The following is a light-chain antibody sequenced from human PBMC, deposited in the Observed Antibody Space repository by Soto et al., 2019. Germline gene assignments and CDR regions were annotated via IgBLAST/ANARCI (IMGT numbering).Light chain of an antibody. CDR2: AAT. Sequence: DIQITQSPSSMSASVGDRVTITCRASQTITRYLNWYQQKPGKAPKLLIYAATSLQSGVPSRFSGSGSGTDFTLTINGLQPEDFTTYFCQQSYSTPQTFGQGTKVDIK. V-gene: IGKV1-39*01. J-gene: IGKJ1*01. CDR1: QTITRY. CDR3: QQSYSTPQT.